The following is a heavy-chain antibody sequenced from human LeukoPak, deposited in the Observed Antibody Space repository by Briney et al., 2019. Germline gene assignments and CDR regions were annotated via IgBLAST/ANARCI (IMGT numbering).Heavy chain of an antibody. CDR2: ISYDGSNK. D-gene: IGHD3-10*01. V-gene: IGHV3-30*03. J-gene: IGHJ6*02. CDR1: GFTFSSYG. CDR3: ARANYGSGSNYYYGLDV. Sequence: PGRSLRLSCAASGFTFSSYGMHWVRQAPGKGLEWVAVISYDGSNKYYADSVKGRFTISRDNSKNTLYLQINSLRAEDTAVYYCARANYGSGSNYYYGLDVWGQGTTVTVSS.